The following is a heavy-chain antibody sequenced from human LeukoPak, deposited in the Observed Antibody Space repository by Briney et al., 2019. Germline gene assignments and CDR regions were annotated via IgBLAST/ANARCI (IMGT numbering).Heavy chain of an antibody. CDR3: VRRDTGWNYFDY. V-gene: IGHV4-4*08. Sequence: SETLSLTCAVSGGSINSHYWGWIRQPRGKGLQWIGDIYSTGKNNYNPSLKSRVTISLDTSKSHLSLNLTSVLAADTAIYYCVRRDTGWNYFDYWGQGILVTVSS. J-gene: IGHJ4*02. D-gene: IGHD6-19*01. CDR2: IYSTGKN. CDR1: GGSINSHY.